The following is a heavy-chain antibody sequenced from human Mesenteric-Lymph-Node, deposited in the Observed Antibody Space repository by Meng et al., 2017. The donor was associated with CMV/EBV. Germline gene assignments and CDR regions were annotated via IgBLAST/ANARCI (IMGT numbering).Heavy chain of an antibody. CDR1: GFSLSTPGMR. Sequence: SGPTLVKPTQTLTLTCTFSGFSLSTPGMRVSWIRQPPGKALEWLAHIEWNDDKFYSTSLRTRLTISKDTSKNQVVLTMTNMDPVDTATYYCAHRRSYSGFDYWGQGTLVTVSS. J-gene: IGHJ4*02. CDR3: AHRRSYSGFDY. D-gene: IGHD2-15*01. CDR2: IEWNDDK. V-gene: IGHV2-70*12.